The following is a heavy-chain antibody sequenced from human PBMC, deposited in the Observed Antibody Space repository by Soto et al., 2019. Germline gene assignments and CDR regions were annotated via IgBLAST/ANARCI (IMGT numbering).Heavy chain of an antibody. CDR2: MSYSGSA. D-gene: IGHD3-22*01. Sequence: SETLSLTCTFSGGSVSSGTYYWSWIRQPPGKGLEWIGYMSYSGSANYNPSLKSRVTISVDTSKNQFSLKLSSVPAADTAVYFCARLLYYYDTTGYYFFDYWGQGIPVTVSS. CDR1: GGSVSSGTYY. CDR3: ARLLYYYDTTGYYFFDY. V-gene: IGHV4-61*01. J-gene: IGHJ4*02.